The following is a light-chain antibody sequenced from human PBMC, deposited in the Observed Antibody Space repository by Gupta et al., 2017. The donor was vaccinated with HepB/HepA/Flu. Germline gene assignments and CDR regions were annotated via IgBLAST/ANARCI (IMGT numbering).Light chain of an antibody. CDR2: LGS. CDR3: RQTLQTPPIT. J-gene: IGKJ5*01. V-gene: IGKV2-28*01. CDR1: QSLRHSSGYHF. Sequence: DGVMTQSPLFLPVTPGESASIYCRSSQSLRHSSGYHFLDWYMQKPWQSPQLLIYLGSNRAAGVSDRFSGSGYGTDFSLEISRGEAEDVGDYYCRQTLQTPPITFGQGTQVDIK.